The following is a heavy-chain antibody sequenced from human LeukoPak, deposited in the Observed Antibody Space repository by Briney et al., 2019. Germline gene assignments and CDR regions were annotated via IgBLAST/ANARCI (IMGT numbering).Heavy chain of an antibody. CDR2: ISYDGSNK. CDR1: GFTFSSYG. CDR3: ATYNWNYDVDY. J-gene: IGHJ4*02. D-gene: IGHD1-1*01. V-gene: IGHV3-30*03. Sequence: PGGSLRLSCAASGFTFSSYGMHWVRQAPGKGLEWVAVISYDGSNKYYADSVKGRFTISRDNSKNTLYLQMNSLRAEDTAVYYCATYNWNYDVDYWGQGTLVTVSS.